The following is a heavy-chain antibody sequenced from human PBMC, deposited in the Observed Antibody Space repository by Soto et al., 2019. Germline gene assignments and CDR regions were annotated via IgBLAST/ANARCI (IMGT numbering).Heavy chain of an antibody. CDR2: IYHSGST. J-gene: IGHJ6*02. CDR1: GGSISSSNW. D-gene: IGHD3-22*01. Sequence: QVQLQESGPGLVKPSGTLSLTCAVSGGSISSSNWWSWVRQPPGKGLEWIGEIYHSGSTNYNPSLKSRVTISVDKSKNQFSLKLSSVTAADTAVYYCARERGYYDSSGYYKGNYYYYGMDVWGQGTTVTVSS. CDR3: ARERGYYDSSGYYKGNYYYYGMDV. V-gene: IGHV4-4*02.